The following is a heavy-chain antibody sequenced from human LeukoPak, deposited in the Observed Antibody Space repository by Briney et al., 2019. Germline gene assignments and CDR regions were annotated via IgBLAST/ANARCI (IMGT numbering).Heavy chain of an antibody. D-gene: IGHD1-26*01. J-gene: IGHJ6*03. CDR3: ARAAKWEFYHYYMDV. CDR2: ISNGSGNR. V-gene: IGHV3-48*01. Sequence: HSGGSLRLSCVASEFTFSSYSMIWVRQAPGKGLEWISYISNGSGNRYYADSVKGRFTISRDNAKNLLYLQMNNLRADDTAVYYCARAAKWEFYHYYMDVWGKGTTVAVSS. CDR1: EFTFSSYS.